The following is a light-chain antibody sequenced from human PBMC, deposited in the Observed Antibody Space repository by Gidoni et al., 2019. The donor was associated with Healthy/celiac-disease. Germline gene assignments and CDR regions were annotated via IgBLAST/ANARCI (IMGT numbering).Light chain of an antibody. CDR2: KAS. CDR1: QSISSW. J-gene: IGKJ2*01. CDR3: QQYNSYGYT. Sequence: DIQMTQSPSTLYASLGDRVPITCRASQSISSWLAGYQKKPGKAPKLLIYKASSLESGVPSRFSGSGSGTEFTLTISSLQPDDFATYYCQQYNSYGYTFGQGTKLEIK. V-gene: IGKV1-5*03.